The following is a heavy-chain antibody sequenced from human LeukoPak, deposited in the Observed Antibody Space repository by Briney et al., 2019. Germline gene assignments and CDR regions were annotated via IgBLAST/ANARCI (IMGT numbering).Heavy chain of an antibody. CDR1: EYTLIDHY. CDR2: TNPNTGGT. Sequence: ASVKLSCKASEYTLIDHYLHWVRQAPGQGFEWMGWTNPNTGGTEFAEKFRDRGTITRETYMNSIYMELRRLTSVDTAIYYCARGSATTSVYDPGGQGTLVTVPS. CDR3: ARGSATTSVYDP. J-gene: IGHJ5*02. V-gene: IGHV1-2*02. D-gene: IGHD2-2*01.